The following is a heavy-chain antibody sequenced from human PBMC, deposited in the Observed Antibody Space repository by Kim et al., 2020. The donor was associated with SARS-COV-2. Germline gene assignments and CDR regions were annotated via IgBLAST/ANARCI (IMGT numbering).Heavy chain of an antibody. D-gene: IGHD2-8*01. CDR1: GFTFSTYG. J-gene: IGHJ4*02. CDR2: IWFDGNNK. V-gene: IGHV3-33*01. CDR3: ARDFNGGPGLDY. Sequence: GGSLRLSCAASGFTFSTYGMHWVRQAPDKGLEWVAVIWFDGNNKDYADSVKGRFTISRDNSKNTLYLQLNSLRAEDMAVYYCARDFNGGPGLDYWGQGTLVTVSS.